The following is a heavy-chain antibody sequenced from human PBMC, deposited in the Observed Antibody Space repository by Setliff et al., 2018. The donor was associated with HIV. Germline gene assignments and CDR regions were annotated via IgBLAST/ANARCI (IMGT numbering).Heavy chain of an antibody. D-gene: IGHD3-22*01. CDR1: GGSFSGYY. V-gene: IGHV4-34*01. J-gene: IGHJ5*02. CDR2: INHSGST. CDR3: ARGNDRNGYYINWFDP. Sequence: SETLSLTCAVYGGSFSGYYWSWIRQPPGKGMEWSGEINHSGSTNYNPSLKSRVTISVDTSKNQFSLKLSSVTAADTAVYYCARGNDRNGYYINWFDPWGQGTRVTVSS.